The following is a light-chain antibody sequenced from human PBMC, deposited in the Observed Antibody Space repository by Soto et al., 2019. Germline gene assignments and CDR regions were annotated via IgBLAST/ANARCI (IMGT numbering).Light chain of an antibody. CDR3: SSYAASNNFYFV. Sequence: QSALTQPPSASGSPGQSVTIPCTGTSSDVGGYNYVSWYQQYPGRAPKLMIYEVTKRPSGVPDRFSGSKSGNTASLTVSGLQAEDEADYYCSSYAASNNFYFVFGGGTKLTVL. V-gene: IGLV2-8*01. CDR1: SSDVGGYNY. CDR2: EVT. J-gene: IGLJ3*02.